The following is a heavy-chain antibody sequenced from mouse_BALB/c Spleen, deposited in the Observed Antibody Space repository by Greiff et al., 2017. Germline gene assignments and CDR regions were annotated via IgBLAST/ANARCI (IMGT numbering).Heavy chain of an antibody. J-gene: IGHJ4*01. D-gene: IGHD1-1*01. CDR2: ISNLVYSI. Sequence: DVKLVESGGGLVQPGGSRKLSCAASGFTFSDYGMAWVRQAPGKGPEWVAFISNLVYSIYYADTVTGRFTISRENAKNTLYLEMSSLRSEDTAMYYCARVNYDYAMDYWGQGTSVTVSS. CDR1: GFTFSDYG. V-gene: IGHV5-15*02. CDR3: ARVNYDYAMDY.